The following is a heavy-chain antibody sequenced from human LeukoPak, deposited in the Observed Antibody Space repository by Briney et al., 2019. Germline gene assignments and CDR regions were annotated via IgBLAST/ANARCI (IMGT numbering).Heavy chain of an antibody. D-gene: IGHD6-19*01. J-gene: IGHJ6*02. CDR2: INPNSGGT. V-gene: IGHV1-2*02. CDR3: ARVIAVAGTKYYGMDV. CDR1: GYTFTGYY. Sequence: ASVKVSFKASGYTFTGYYMHWVRQAPGQGLEWMGWINPNSGGTNYAQKFQGRVAMTRDTSISTAYMELSRLRSDDTAVYYCARVIAVAGTKYYGMDVWGQGTTVTVSS.